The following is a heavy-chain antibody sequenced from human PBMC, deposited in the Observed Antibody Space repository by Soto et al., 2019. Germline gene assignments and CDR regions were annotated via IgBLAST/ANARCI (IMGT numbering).Heavy chain of an antibody. V-gene: IGHV3-23*01. J-gene: IGHJ4*02. Sequence: GGSLRLSCAASGFTFNSYAMSWVRQAPGKGLEWVSTIIGSGGSTYYADSVKGRFSVSRDNSKNTLYLQMDSLRAEDTAVYYCAKDRNYYDSSGYDYWGQGTLVTVSS. CDR1: GFTFNSYA. CDR2: IIGSGGST. D-gene: IGHD3-22*01. CDR3: AKDRNYYDSSGYDY.